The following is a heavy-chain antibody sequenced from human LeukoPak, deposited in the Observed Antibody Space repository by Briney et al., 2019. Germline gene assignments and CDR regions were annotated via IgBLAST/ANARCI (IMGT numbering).Heavy chain of an antibody. CDR3: ARDRDYGDYLDAFDI. V-gene: IGHV3-21*01. J-gene: IGHJ3*02. CDR2: ISSSSSYI. Sequence: GGSLRLSCAASGFTFSSHTMTWVRQAPGKGLEWVSSISSSSSYIYYADSVKGRFTISRDNAKNSLYLQMNSLRAEDTAVYYCARDRDYGDYLDAFDIWGQGTMVTVSS. D-gene: IGHD4-17*01. CDR1: GFTFSSHT.